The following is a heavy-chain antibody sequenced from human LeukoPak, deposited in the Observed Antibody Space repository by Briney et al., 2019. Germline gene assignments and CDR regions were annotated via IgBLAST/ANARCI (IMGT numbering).Heavy chain of an antibody. CDR3: ARTEVRGVIRFRFDY. CDR2: FDPEDGET. J-gene: IGHJ4*02. Sequence: ASVKVSCKVSGYTLTELSMHWVRQAPGKGLEWMGGFDPEDGETIYAQKFQGRVTITADESTSTAYMELSSLRSEDTAVYYCARTEVRGVIRFRFDYWGQGTLVTVSS. V-gene: IGHV1-24*01. D-gene: IGHD3-10*01. CDR1: GYTLTELS.